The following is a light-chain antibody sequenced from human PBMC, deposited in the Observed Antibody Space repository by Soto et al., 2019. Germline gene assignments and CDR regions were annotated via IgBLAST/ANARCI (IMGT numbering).Light chain of an antibody. CDR2: SAS. V-gene: IGKV1-39*01. Sequence: DIQMTQFPSSLSASVGDRVTITCRASETISSYLNWYQQRPGKAPKLLIHSASSLQSEVPPRFSGSGSGTDFSLTISSLQPDYFGTYFCQKSDTPPITFGQGTRGESK. CDR3: QKSDTPPIT. J-gene: IGKJ5*01. CDR1: ETISSY.